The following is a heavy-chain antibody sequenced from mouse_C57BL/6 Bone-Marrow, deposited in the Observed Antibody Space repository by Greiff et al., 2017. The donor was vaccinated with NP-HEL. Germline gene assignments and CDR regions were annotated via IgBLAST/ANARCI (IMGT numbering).Heavy chain of an antibody. CDR2: IWSGGST. D-gene: IGHD1-1*01. J-gene: IGHJ3*01. CDR1: GFSLTSYG. V-gene: IGHV2-2*01. Sequence: VKLVESGPGLVQPSQSLSITCTVSGFSLTSYGVHWVRQSPGKGLEWLGVIWSGGSTDYNAAFISRLSISKDNSKSQVFFKMNSLQADDTAIYYCARWYYGSSLAWFAYWGQGTLVTVSA. CDR3: ARWYYGSSLAWFAY.